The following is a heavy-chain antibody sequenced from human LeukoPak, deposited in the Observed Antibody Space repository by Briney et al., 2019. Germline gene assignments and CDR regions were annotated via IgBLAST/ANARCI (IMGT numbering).Heavy chain of an antibody. CDR3: AREGVAGTTDC. V-gene: IGHV4-4*07. J-gene: IGHJ4*02. Sequence: SETLSLTCTVSGGSISSYYWSWIGQPAGQGLEWIGRIYNSGSITYHPSLKSRVTISVDTSKNQFSLKLSSVTAADTAVYYCAREGVAGTTDCRGQGTLVTVSS. CDR2: IYNSGSI. D-gene: IGHD6-19*01. CDR1: GGSISSYY.